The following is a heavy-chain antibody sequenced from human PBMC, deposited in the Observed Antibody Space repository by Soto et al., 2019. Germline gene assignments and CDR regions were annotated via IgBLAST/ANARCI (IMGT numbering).Heavy chain of an antibody. D-gene: IGHD6-6*01. Sequence: GGSLRLSCAASGFIFNNYAMSWVRQAPGKGLEWVSTITNSGRSTFYADSVKGRFAISRDNSKNTLFLQMNSLRAEDTAIYYWAKRPASILCFDYWGQGTPVTVSS. V-gene: IGHV3-23*01. CDR3: AKRPASILCFDY. CDR2: ITNSGRST. CDR1: GFIFNNYA. J-gene: IGHJ4*02.